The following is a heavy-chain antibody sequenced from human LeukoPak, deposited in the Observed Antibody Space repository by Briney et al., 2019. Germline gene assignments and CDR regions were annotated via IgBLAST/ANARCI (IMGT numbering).Heavy chain of an antibody. V-gene: IGHV5-51*01. J-gene: IGHJ4*02. D-gene: IGHD2-21*02. CDR2: IYPGDSDT. CDR3: ARLAYCGGDCYSASPDY. CDR1: GYSFTSYW. Sequence: GESLKISCKGSGYSFTSYWIGWVRQMPGKGLEWMEIIYPGDSDTRYSPSFQGQVTISADKSISTAYLQWSSLKASDTAMYYCARLAYCGGDCYSASPDYWGQGTLVTVSS.